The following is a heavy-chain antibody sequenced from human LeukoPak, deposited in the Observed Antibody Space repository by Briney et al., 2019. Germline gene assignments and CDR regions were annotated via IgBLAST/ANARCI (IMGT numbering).Heavy chain of an antibody. J-gene: IGHJ3*02. CDR2: IGGSASNI. V-gene: IGHV3-11*04. CDR3: AKEWSAFDI. D-gene: IGHD2-15*01. CDR1: GLTVTDYY. Sequence: GGSLRLSCAASGLTVTDYYMHWIRQAPGKGLEWVSFIGGSASNIYYADSVKGRFTISRDNAKNSLYLQMTSLRAEDTAVYYCAKEWSAFDIWGQGTMVTVSS.